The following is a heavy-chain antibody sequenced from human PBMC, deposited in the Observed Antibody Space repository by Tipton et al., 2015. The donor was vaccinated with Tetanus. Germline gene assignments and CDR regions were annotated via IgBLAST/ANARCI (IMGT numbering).Heavy chain of an antibody. V-gene: IGHV4-4*08. CDR2: IFASGST. D-gene: IGHD2-8*01. CDR1: GDSMTRYY. CDR3: ARRSYCTSTRCFDAFDL. J-gene: IGHJ3*01. Sequence: LRLSCTVSGDSMTRYYWSWIRQPPGKGLEWISHIFASGSTNYNPALKSRVTISMDTSKNQISLNLTSVTAADTAVYFCARRSYCTSTRCFDAFDLWGPGTRVTVSS.